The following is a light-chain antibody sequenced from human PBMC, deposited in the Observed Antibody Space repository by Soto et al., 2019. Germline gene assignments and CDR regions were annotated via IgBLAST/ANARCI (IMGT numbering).Light chain of an antibody. CDR2: EVT. Sequence: QSALTQPPSASGSPGQSVTISCTGTSTDVGAYNYVSWYQQHPGKAPKLIIYEVTKRPSGVPDRFSGSKSGNTASLTVSGLQAEDEAGYYCSSYTTSTPYVFGSGTKVTVL. CDR3: SSYTTSTPYV. J-gene: IGLJ1*01. V-gene: IGLV2-8*01. CDR1: STDVGAYNY.